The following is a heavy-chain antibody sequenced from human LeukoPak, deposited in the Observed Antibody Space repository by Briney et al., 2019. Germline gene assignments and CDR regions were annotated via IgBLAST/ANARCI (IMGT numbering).Heavy chain of an antibody. D-gene: IGHD4-17*01. Sequence: GASVKVSCKASGYTFTGYYMHWVRQAPGQGLEWMGWINPNSDGTKYAQNFQGRVTMTWDTSISTAYMELSRLRSDDTAVYYCARSTVTPHYYYYYMDVWGKGTTVTVSS. J-gene: IGHJ6*03. CDR1: GYTFTGYY. CDR3: ARSTVTPHYYYYYMDV. V-gene: IGHV1-2*02. CDR2: INPNSDGT.